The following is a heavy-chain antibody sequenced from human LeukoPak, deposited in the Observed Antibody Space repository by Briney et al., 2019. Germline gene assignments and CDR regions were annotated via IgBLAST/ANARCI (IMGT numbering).Heavy chain of an antibody. Sequence: GASVKVSCKASGYTFSSYDINWVRQATGQGLEWMGWMNPNSGNTDYAQRFQVRVTMTMNTSISTAYMELSRLRSEDTAVYYCARGRRFLEWFDYWGQGTLVTVSS. D-gene: IGHD3-3*01. CDR2: MNPNSGNT. J-gene: IGHJ4*02. CDR3: ARGRRFLEWFDY. CDR1: GYTFSSYD. V-gene: IGHV1-8*01.